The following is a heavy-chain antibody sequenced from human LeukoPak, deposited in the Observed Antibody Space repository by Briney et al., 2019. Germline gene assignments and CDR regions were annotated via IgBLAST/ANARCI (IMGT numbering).Heavy chain of an antibody. J-gene: IGHJ6*03. CDR3: ARADVSYYQTNYYYYYYMDV. CDR2: ISSSSSYI. Sequence: GGSLRLSCATSGFTFTKHWMSWVRQAPGKGLEWVSSISSSSSYIYYADSVKGRFTISRDNAKNSLYLQMNSLRAEDTAVYYCARADVSYYQTNYYYYYYMDVWGKGTTVTVSS. V-gene: IGHV3-21*01. CDR1: GFTFTKHW. D-gene: IGHD3-10*01.